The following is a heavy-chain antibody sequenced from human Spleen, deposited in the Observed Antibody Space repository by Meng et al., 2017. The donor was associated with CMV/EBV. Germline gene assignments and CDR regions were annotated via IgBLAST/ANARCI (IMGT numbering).Heavy chain of an antibody. D-gene: IGHD3-16*01. V-gene: IGHV3-7*01. J-gene: IGHJ5*02. CDR1: GFIFSRHW. Sequence: GGSLRLSCAASGFIFSRHWMCWVRQAPGKGLEWLANIKQDGSEKNYVDSVKGRFTISRDNAKNSVYLQMKSLRVEDTAVYYCARGPRWGAPWGQGTLVTVSS. CDR2: IKQDGSEK. CDR3: ARGPRWGAP.